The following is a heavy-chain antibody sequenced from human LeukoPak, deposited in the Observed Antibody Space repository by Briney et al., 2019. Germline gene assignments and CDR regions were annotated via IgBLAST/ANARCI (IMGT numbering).Heavy chain of an antibody. V-gene: IGHV4-34*01. J-gene: IGHJ5*02. D-gene: IGHD6-13*01. Sequence: PSETLSLTCAVYGGSFSGYYWSWIRQPPGKGLEWIGEINHSGSTNYNPSLKSRVTISEDTSKNQFSLKLSSVTAADTAVYYCARGRIAAAGRAGGWFDPWGQGTLVTVSS. CDR3: ARGRIAAAGRAGGWFDP. CDR1: GGSFSGYY. CDR2: INHSGST.